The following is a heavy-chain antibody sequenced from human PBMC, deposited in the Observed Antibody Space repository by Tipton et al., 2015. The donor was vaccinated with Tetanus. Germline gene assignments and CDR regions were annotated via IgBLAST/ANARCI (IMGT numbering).Heavy chain of an antibody. Sequence: SLRLSCAASGFTFSGHSMNWVRQAPGQGLEWISYISSTSNAIYYADSVKGRFTISRDNAKNSLYLQLSSLGDEDTAVYYCAGDRGAFTVTKSHDYWGRGTLVTVSS. J-gene: IGHJ4*02. D-gene: IGHD4-17*01. CDR3: AGDRGAFTVTKSHDY. CDR1: GFTFSGHS. V-gene: IGHV3-48*02. CDR2: ISSTSNAI.